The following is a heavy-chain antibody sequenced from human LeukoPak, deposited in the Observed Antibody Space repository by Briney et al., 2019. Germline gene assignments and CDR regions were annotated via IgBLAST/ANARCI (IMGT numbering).Heavy chain of an antibody. CDR1: GFTFSSYT. D-gene: IGHD6-19*01. V-gene: IGHV3-21*01. CDR3: ARAGSNGWFFDY. J-gene: IGHJ4*02. Sequence: GGSLRLSCAASGFTFSSYTMNWVRQAPGKGLEWVSSISSSSSYIYYADSVKGRFTISRDNAKNSLYLQMNSLRAEDTAVYYCARAGSNGWFFDYWGRGTLVTVSS. CDR2: ISSSSSYI.